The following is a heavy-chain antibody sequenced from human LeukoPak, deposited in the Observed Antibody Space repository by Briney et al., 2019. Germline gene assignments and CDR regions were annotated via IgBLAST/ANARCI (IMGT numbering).Heavy chain of an antibody. CDR3: AKDLEWLVLGPYYFDY. Sequence: GGSLRLSCAASGFTFSSYGMSWVRQAPGKGLEWVSAISGSGGSTYYADSVKGRFTISRDNSKNTLYLQMNSLRAEDTAVYYCAKDLEWLVLGPYYFDYWGQGTLVTVSS. J-gene: IGHJ4*02. CDR1: GFTFSSYG. CDR2: ISGSGGST. V-gene: IGHV3-23*01. D-gene: IGHD6-19*01.